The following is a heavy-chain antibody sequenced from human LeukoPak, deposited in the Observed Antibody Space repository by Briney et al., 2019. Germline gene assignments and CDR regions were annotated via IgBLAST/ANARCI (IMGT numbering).Heavy chain of an antibody. V-gene: IGHV4-61*02. CDR2: IYGRGGS. D-gene: IGHD3-3*01. J-gene: IGHJ4*02. CDR1: GDSISSGSYY. Sequence: PSETLSLTCTVSGDSISSGSYYWSWIRQPAGKGLEWIGRIYGRGGSNYNPSLKSRVTISIDKSKNQFSLKMNSVTAADTAVYYCARRRVRDFWSGYYGYWGQGTLVTVSS. CDR3: ARRRVRDFWSGYYGY.